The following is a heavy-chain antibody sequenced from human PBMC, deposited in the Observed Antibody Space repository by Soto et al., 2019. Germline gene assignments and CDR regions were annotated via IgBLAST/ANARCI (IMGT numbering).Heavy chain of an antibody. D-gene: IGHD6-19*01. V-gene: IGHV1-3*01. J-gene: IGHJ4*02. CDR3: ARDYADIAVAGIPLLAH. Sequence: QVQLVQSGAEVKKPGASVNISCKASGFTFTKYALHWVRLAPGQRPEWMGWINGANGNTRYSQRFQDRVTMTRDRSATTVYMDLSSLRSEDTAVYFCARDYADIAVAGIPLLAHWGQGTLVTVSS. CDR2: INGANGNT. CDR1: GFTFTKYA.